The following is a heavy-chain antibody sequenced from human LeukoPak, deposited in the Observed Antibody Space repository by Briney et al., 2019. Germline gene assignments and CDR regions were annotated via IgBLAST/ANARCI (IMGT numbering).Heavy chain of an antibody. Sequence: GGSLRLSCAASGFTFSSYAMSWVRQAPGKGLEWVSAISGSGGSTYYADSVKGRFTISRDNSKNTLYLQMNSLRAEDTAVYYCANLPGVAGTNYWGQGTLVTVSS. J-gene: IGHJ4*02. V-gene: IGHV3-23*01. CDR2: ISGSGGST. CDR1: GFTFSSYA. D-gene: IGHD6-19*01. CDR3: ANLPGVAGTNY.